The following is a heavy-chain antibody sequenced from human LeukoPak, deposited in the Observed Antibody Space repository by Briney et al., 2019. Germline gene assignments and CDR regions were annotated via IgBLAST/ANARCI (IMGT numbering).Heavy chain of an antibody. J-gene: IGHJ3*02. D-gene: IGHD4-17*01. CDR3: VGLGRYTVTTGDGFDI. CDR2: ISGSGDST. CDR1: GFTFSTYA. V-gene: IGHV3-23*01. Sequence: GGSLRLSCAASGFTFSTYAMSWVRQAPGKGLEWVSSISGSGDSTYYADSVKGRFTISRDNSKITIYLQMTSLRAEDTAVYYCVGLGRYTVTTGDGFDIWGQGTMVTVSS.